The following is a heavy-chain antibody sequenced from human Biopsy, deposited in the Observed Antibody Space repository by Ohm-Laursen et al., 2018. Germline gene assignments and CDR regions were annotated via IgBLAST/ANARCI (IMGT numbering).Heavy chain of an antibody. V-gene: IGHV1-18*04. J-gene: IGHJ5*02. CDR3: ARGGGGILWLGKPSGRYFDA. D-gene: IGHD1-26*01. Sequence: ASVKVSCKASGYTFTTYGISWVRQAPGQGLEWMGWIRTDNGATDYAQNLQGRVTMTIDTSAATAYMDLRSLRSDDTAVYFCARGGGGILWLGKPSGRYFDAWGQGTLVTVSP. CDR1: GYTFTTYG. CDR2: IRTDNGAT.